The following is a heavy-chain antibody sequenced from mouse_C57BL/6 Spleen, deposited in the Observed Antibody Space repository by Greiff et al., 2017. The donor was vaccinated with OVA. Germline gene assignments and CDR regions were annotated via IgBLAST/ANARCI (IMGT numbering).Heavy chain of an antibody. CDR2: IDPETGGT. J-gene: IGHJ3*01. D-gene: IGHD1-1*01. CDR1: GYTFTGYE. Sequence: QVQLQQSGAELVRPGASVTLSCKASGYTFTGYEMHWVKQTPVHGLEWIGAIDPETGGTAYNQKFKGKAILTADTSSSTAYMELRSLTSEDSAVYYCTRASYYYGSSSAWFAYWGQGTLVTVSA. V-gene: IGHV1-15*01. CDR3: TRASYYYGSSSAWFAY.